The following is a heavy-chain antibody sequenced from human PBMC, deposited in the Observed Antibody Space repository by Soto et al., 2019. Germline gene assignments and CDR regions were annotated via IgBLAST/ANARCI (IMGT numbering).Heavy chain of an antibody. Sequence: EVQLVESGGGLVQPGGSLRLSCVASGFSITNTWMHWVRQAPGKGLEWVGRVKSKADGGTADYAAPVKGRFTVSRDDSKNTQYLQMNSLKMEDTAAYYCNSYPDFWGGHTPLWGQGTLVTVSS. J-gene: IGHJ4*02. CDR3: NSYPDFWGGHTPL. CDR2: VKSKADGGTA. CDR1: GFSITNTW. V-gene: IGHV3-15*07. D-gene: IGHD3-3*01.